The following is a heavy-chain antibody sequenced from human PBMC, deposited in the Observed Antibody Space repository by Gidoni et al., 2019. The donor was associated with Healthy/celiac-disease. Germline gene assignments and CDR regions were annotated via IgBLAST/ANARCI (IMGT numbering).Heavy chain of an antibody. V-gene: IGHV3-23*01. CDR1: GFTFSSYA. J-gene: IGHJ4*02. D-gene: IGHD3-9*01. Sequence: EVQLLESGGGLVQPGGSLRLSCAASGFTFSSYAMSWVRQAPGKGLEWVSAISGSGGSTYYADSVKGRFTISRDNSKNTLYLQMNSLRAEDTAVYYCAKDGLRYFDWLLYPWYFDYWGQGTLVTVSS. CDR2: ISGSGGST. CDR3: AKDGLRYFDWLLYPWYFDY.